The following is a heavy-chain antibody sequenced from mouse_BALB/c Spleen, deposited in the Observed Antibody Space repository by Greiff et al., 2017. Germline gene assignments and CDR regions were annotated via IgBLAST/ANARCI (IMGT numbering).Heavy chain of an antibody. D-gene: IGHD2-14*01. V-gene: IGHV5-6-4*01. J-gene: IGHJ3*01. CDR1: GFTFSSYT. CDR2: ISSGGSYT. CDR3: TRDHREASCFAY. Sequence: EVMLVESGGGLVKPGGSLKLSCAASGFTFSSYTMSWVRQTPEKRLEWVATISSGGSYTYYPDSVKGRFTISRDNAKNTLYLQMSSLKSEDTAMYYCTRDHREASCFAYWGQGTLVTVSA.